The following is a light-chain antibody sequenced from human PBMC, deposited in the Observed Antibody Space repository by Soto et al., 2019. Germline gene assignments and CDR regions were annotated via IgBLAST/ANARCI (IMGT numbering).Light chain of an antibody. CDR1: QSISSW. CDR3: QQYNSYSWT. V-gene: IGKV1-5*03. J-gene: IGKJ1*01. Sequence: DIQMTQSPSTLSASVGDRVTITCRASQSISSWLAWYQQKPGKAPKLLIYKASSLESGVPSRFSGSGSGTEFNLTNSSLQPDDFATYYCQQYNSYSWTFGQGTKVEIK. CDR2: KAS.